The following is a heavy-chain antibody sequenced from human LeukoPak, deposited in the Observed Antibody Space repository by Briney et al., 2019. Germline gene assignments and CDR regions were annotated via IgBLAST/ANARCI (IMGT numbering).Heavy chain of an antibody. V-gene: IGHV7-4-1*02. CDR2: INTNTGNP. J-gene: IGHJ4*02. CDR1: GYTFTSYG. D-gene: IGHD1-26*01. Sequence: HWASVKVSCKASGYTFTSYGISWVRQAPGQGLEWMGWINTNTGNPTYAQDYTGRFVFSLDTSVSTTYLQISRLKAEDTAVYYCASGPSYNGSNEYFDSWGQGTLVTVSS. CDR3: ASGPSYNGSNEYFDS.